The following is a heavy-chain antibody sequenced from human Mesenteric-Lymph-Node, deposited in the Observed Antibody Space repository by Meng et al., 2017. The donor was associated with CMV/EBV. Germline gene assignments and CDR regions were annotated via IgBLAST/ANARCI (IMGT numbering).Heavy chain of an antibody. D-gene: IGHD4-17*01. CDR2: IKQDGSEK. CDR3: AKVRSRNDYGDYGYFDY. Sequence: GESLKISCAASGFTLSSHWMTWVRQAPGRGLEWLANIKQDGSEKEYVDSVKGRFTISRDNSKNTLYLQMNSLRAEDTAVYYCAKVRSRNDYGDYGYFDYWGQGTLVTVSS. CDR1: GFTLSSHW. V-gene: IGHV3-7*03. J-gene: IGHJ4*02.